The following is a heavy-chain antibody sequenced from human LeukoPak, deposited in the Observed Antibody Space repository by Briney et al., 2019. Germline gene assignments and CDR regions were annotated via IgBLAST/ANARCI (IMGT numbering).Heavy chain of an antibody. V-gene: IGHV1-2*02. CDR3: ARVRRVYSSSSRFDP. D-gene: IGHD6-6*01. CDR2: INPNSGGT. Sequence: ASVKVSCKASGYTFTGYYMHWVRQAPGQGLEWMGWINPNSGGTNYAQKFQGRVTITRDTSISTAYMELSRLRSDDTAVYYCARVRRVYSSSSRFDPWGQGTLVTVSS. CDR1: GYTFTGYY. J-gene: IGHJ5*02.